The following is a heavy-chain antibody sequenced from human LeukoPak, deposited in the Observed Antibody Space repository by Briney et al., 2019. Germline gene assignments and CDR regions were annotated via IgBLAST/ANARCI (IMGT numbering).Heavy chain of an antibody. D-gene: IGHD4-23*01. J-gene: IGHJ3*02. Sequence: ASVTVSCTASGYTFTSYYMHWVRQAPGQGLEWMGIINPSGGSTSYAQKFQGRVTMTRDMSTSTVYMELSSLRSEDTAVYYCARLDYGGNSMDAFDIWGQGTMVTVSS. CDR2: INPSGGST. CDR3: ARLDYGGNSMDAFDI. V-gene: IGHV1-46*01. CDR1: GYTFTSYY.